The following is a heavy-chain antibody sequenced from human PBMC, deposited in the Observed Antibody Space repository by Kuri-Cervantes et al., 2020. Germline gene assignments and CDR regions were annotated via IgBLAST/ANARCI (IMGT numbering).Heavy chain of an antibody. D-gene: IGHD3-22*01. Sequence: TLSLTCTVSGGSISSYYWSWIRQPPGKALEWLALIYWDDDKRYSPSLKSRLTITKDTSKNQVVLTMTNMDPVDTATYYCAHIDYYDSRERSPHAFDIWGQGTMVTVSS. CDR1: GGSISSYYW. CDR3: AHIDYYDSRERSPHAFDI. J-gene: IGHJ3*02. CDR2: IYWDDDK. V-gene: IGHV2-5*08.